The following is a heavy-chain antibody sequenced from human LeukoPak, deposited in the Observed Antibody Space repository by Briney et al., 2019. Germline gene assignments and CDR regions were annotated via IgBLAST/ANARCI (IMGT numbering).Heavy chain of an antibody. Sequence: GGSLRLSCAASGFTFSSYGMHWVRQAPGKGLEWVSAISGSGGSTYYADSVKGRFTIPRDNSKNTLYLQMNSLRAEDTAVYYCAKDWASFDYWGQGTLVTVSS. CDR1: GFTFSSYG. D-gene: IGHD3-16*01. CDR3: AKDWASFDY. J-gene: IGHJ4*02. CDR2: ISGSGGST. V-gene: IGHV3-23*01.